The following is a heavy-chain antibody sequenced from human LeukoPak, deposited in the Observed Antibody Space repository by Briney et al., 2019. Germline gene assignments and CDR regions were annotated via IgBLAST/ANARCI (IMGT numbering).Heavy chain of an antibody. D-gene: IGHD6-19*01. Sequence: SETLSLTCAVCGGSFSGYYWSWIRQPPGKGLEWIGEINHSGSTNYNPSLKSRVTISVDTSKNQFSLKLSSVTAADTAVYYCARGRSSGWYGYYYYGMDVWGQGTTVTVSS. CDR1: GGSFSGYY. CDR2: INHSGST. J-gene: IGHJ6*02. CDR3: ARGRSSGWYGYYYYGMDV. V-gene: IGHV4-34*01.